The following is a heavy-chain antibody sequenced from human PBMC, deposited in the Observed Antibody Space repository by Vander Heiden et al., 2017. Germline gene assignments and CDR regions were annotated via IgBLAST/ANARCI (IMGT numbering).Heavy chain of an antibody. D-gene: IGHD3-10*01. CDR3: AKGGSWGFGELSRAALDY. CDR1: GFTFSSYA. J-gene: IGHJ4*02. Sequence: EVQLLESGGGLVQPGGTRRLSCAASGFTFSSYAMCCVRQAPGKGLEWVSAISGGGGSTYYADTGKGRFTISRDNSKNTLYLQRNSLRAEDTAVYYCAKGGSWGFGELSRAALDYWGQGTLVTVSS. V-gene: IGHV3-23*01. CDR2: ISGGGGST.